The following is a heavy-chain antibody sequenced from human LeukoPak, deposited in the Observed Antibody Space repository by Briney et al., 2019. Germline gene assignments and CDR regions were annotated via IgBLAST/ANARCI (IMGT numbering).Heavy chain of an antibody. D-gene: IGHD4-17*01. V-gene: IGHV3-48*03. CDR1: GFTFSSYE. Sequence: PGGSLRLSCAASGFTFSSYEMNWVRQVPGKGLEWISYISSSGSSIYYVDSVKGRFTISRDSAKNSLYLQMNSLRAEDTAVYYCARDNGDPRTYFDYWGQGTLVTVSS. CDR3: ARDNGDPRTYFDY. J-gene: IGHJ4*02. CDR2: ISSSGSSI.